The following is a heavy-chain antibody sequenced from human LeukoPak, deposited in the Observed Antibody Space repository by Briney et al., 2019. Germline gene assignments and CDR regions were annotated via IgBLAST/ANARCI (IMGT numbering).Heavy chain of an antibody. V-gene: IGHV5-51*01. CDR3: ARHSIAAAGNWVFDY. CDR2: IYPGDSDT. CDR1: GYSFTSYW. J-gene: IGHJ4*02. D-gene: IGHD6-13*01. Sequence: GESLKISCKGSGYSFTSYWIGWVRQMPGKGLEWMGIIYPGDSDTRYSPSFQGQVTISADKSISTAYLQWSSLKASDTAMYYCARHSIAAAGNWVFDYWGQGILVTVSS.